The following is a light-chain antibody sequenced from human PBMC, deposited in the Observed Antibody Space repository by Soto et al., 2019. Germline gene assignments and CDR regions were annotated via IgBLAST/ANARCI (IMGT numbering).Light chain of an antibody. CDR2: EVF. CDR3: QQYSSWSPLT. V-gene: IGKV3-15*01. J-gene: IGKJ4*01. CDR1: QSVNSH. Sequence: EIVMTQTPATLSVSPGDVATLSCRASQSVNSHLAWYQQKPGQAPRLLIYEVFTRATGITARFSGSGSGTEFTLTISSLQSADSAVYYCQQYSSWSPLTFGGGTKVEI.